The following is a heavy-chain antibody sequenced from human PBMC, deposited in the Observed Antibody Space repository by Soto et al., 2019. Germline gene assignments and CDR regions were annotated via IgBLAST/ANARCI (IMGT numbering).Heavy chain of an antibody. V-gene: IGHV4-59*01. CDR1: VVSISSYF. CDR2: TYHRGRT. Sequence: SETLSLTCSVSVVSISSYFWSWIRQSPGRGLEWIGYTYHRGRTNYSPSLKSRVGISLDTYENQFSLKVNSVTAADAAVYYCARIAGHNGALEYGGQGT. J-gene: IGHJ4*02. D-gene: IGHD1-20*01. CDR3: ARIAGHNGALEY.